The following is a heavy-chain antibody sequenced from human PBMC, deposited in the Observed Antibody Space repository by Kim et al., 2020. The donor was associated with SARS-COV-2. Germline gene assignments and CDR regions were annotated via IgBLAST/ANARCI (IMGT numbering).Heavy chain of an antibody. D-gene: IGHD2-21*02. CDR3: ARAPCGGDCYQAGYFDY. Sequence: ASVKVSCKASGYTFTSYYMHWVRQAPGQGLEWMGIINPSGGSTSYAQKFQGRVTMTRDTSTSTVYMELSSLRSEDTAVYYCARAPCGGDCYQAGYFDYWGQGTLVTVSS. V-gene: IGHV1-46*01. CDR1: GYTFTSYY. CDR2: INPSGGST. J-gene: IGHJ4*02.